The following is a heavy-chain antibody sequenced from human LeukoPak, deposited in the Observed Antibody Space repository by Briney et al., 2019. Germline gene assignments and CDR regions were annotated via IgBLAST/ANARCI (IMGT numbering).Heavy chain of an antibody. V-gene: IGHV3-21*01. J-gene: IGHJ4*02. CDR1: GFTLSSYS. D-gene: IGHD6-19*01. Sequence: GGSLRLSRAASGFTLSSYSMNWVCQAPGKGLEWVSSISSSSSYIYYADSVKGRFTISRDNAKNSLYLQMNSLRAEDTAVYYCARAIAVADDFDYWGQGTLVTVSS. CDR2: ISSSSSYI. CDR3: ARAIAVADDFDY.